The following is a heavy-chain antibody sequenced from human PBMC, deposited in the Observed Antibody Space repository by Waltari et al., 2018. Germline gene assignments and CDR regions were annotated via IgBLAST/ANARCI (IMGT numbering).Heavy chain of an antibody. D-gene: IGHD6-13*01. V-gene: IGHV3-7*01. CDR2: IKQDGSQR. Sequence: EVQLVESGGGLVQPGGSLRLSCAASGFPFSNYWMTWVRQAPGKGLGWVANIKQDGSQRYYVDAVKGRFTISRDNAKNSVYLQMNSLRVEDTAVYYCRAAAGGAFDLWGQGTMVTVSS. CDR3: RAAAGGAFDL. CDR1: GFPFSNYW. J-gene: IGHJ3*01.